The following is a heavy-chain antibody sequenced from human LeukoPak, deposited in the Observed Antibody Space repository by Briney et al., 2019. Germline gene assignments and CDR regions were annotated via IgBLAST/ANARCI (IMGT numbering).Heavy chain of an antibody. J-gene: IGHJ4*02. V-gene: IGHV4-38-2*02. Sequence: SETLSLTCTVSGYSISSGYYWGWIRQPPGEGLGWIGSIYHSGSPYYNPSLKTRVTISLDTSKTQFSLKLSSVAAGDTAVYYCARAGTLVWRSYLRFDDWSQRTLVTVSS. CDR2: IYHSGSP. CDR1: GYSISSGYY. CDR3: ARAGTLVWRSYLRFDD. D-gene: IGHD3-16*01.